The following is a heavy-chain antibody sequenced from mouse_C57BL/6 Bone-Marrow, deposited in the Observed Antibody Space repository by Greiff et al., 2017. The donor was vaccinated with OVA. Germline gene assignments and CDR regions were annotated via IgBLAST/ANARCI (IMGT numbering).Heavy chain of an antibody. CDR1: GYTFTSYW. CDR2: IHPNSGST. V-gene: IGHV1-64*01. CDR3: ARSRGLYAMDY. J-gene: IGHJ4*01. Sequence: VKLMESGAELVKPGASVKLSCKASGYTFTSYWMHWVKQRPGQGLEWIGMIHPNSGSTNYNEKFKSKATLTVDKSSSTAYMQLSSLTSEDSAVYCCARSRGLYAMDYWGQGTSVTVSS.